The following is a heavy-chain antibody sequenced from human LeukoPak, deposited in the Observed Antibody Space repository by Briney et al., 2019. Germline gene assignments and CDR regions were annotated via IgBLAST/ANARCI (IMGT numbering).Heavy chain of an antibody. CDR1: GYTLTELS. Sequence: GASVKVSYKVSGYTLTELSMHWVRQAPGKGLEWMGGFDPEDGETIYAQKFQGRVTMTEDTSTDTAYMELSSLRSEDTAVYYCASSLRVANDAFDIWGQGTMVTVSS. CDR2: FDPEDGET. V-gene: IGHV1-24*01. J-gene: IGHJ3*02. D-gene: IGHD4-17*01. CDR3: ASSLRVANDAFDI.